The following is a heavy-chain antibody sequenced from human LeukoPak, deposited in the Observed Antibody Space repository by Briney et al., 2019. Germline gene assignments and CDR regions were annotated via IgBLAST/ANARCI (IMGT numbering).Heavy chain of an antibody. J-gene: IGHJ6*02. CDR1: GFTFSSYA. CDR2: ISGSGGST. CDR3: AITTVTSDYYYYGMDV. Sequence: GGSLRLSCAASGFTFSSYAMSWVRQAPGKGLEWVSAISGSGGSTYYADSVKGRFTISRDNSKNTLYLQMNSLRAEDTAVYYCAITTVTSDYYYYGMDVWGQGTTVTVSS. V-gene: IGHV3-23*01. D-gene: IGHD4-17*01.